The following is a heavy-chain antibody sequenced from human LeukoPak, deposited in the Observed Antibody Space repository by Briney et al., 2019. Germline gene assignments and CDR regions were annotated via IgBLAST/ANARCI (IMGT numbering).Heavy chain of an antibody. CDR1: GYTFTSYG. J-gene: IGHJ6*03. D-gene: IGHD3-10*01. V-gene: IGHV1-18*01. CDR3: ARAPFQYGDLPYYYYYMDV. CDR2: ISAYNGNT. Sequence: ASVKVSCKASGYTFTSYGISWVRQAPGQGLEWMGWISAYNGNTNYAQKLQGRVTMTTDTSTSTAYMELRSLRSDDTAVYYCARAPFQYGDLPYYYYYMDVWGKGTTVTVSS.